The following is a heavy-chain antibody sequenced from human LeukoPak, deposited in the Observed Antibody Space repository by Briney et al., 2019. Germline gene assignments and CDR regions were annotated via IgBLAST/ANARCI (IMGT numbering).Heavy chain of an antibody. D-gene: IGHD3-10*01. CDR3: ARDAWFGAGRTFDY. Sequence: PSETLSLTCSVAGDSISSGSYYWRWIRQPAGKGLEWIGRIYTSGSTNYIPSLKSRLTISVDTSKSQFSLRLSSVTAADTAVYYCARDAWFGAGRTFDYWGQGTLVTVSS. CDR1: GDSISSGSYY. J-gene: IGHJ4*02. V-gene: IGHV4-61*02. CDR2: IYTSGST.